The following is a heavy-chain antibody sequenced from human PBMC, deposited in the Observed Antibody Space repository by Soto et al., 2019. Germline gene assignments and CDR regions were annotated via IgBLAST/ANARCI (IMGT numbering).Heavy chain of an antibody. J-gene: IGHJ4*02. CDR3: ARDKITGLFDY. V-gene: IGHV4-34*01. CDR2: INHSGST. CDR1: GGSFSGYS. Sequence: QVQLQQWGAGLLKPSETLSLTCAVYGGSFSGYSWTWIRQPPGTGLEWIGEINHSGSTNYKPSLKSRVTISVDTSKNQFSLKLTSVTAADTAVYYCARDKITGLFDYWGQGTLVTVSS. D-gene: IGHD2-8*02.